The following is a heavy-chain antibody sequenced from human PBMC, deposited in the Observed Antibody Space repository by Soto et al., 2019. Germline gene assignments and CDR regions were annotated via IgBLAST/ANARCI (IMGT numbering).Heavy chain of an antibody. CDR2: IVVGSGNT. V-gene: IGHV1-58*01. CDR3: ARDWYYYDSSGYYSLGEWFDP. Sequence: SVKVSCKASGFTFTSSAVQWVRQARGQRLEWIGWIVVGSGNTNYAQKFQERVTITRDMSTSTAYMELRSLRSDDTAVYYCARDWYYYDSSGYYSLGEWFDPWGQGTLVTVSS. D-gene: IGHD3-22*01. J-gene: IGHJ5*02. CDR1: GFTFTSSA.